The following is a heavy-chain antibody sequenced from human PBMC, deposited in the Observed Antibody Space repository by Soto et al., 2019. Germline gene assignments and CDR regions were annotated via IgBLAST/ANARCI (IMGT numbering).Heavy chain of an antibody. J-gene: IGHJ6*03. Sequence: QVQLVQSGAEVKKPGSSVKVSCKASGGTFSSYTISWVRQAPGQGLEWMGRIIPILGIANYAQKFQGRVTITADKSTSTAYMELSSLRSEDTAVYYCAREELPVVPAEGGEGYYYYYMDVWGKGTTVTVSS. CDR2: IIPILGIA. CDR1: GGTFSSYT. D-gene: IGHD2-2*01. V-gene: IGHV1-69*08. CDR3: AREELPVVPAEGGEGYYYYYMDV.